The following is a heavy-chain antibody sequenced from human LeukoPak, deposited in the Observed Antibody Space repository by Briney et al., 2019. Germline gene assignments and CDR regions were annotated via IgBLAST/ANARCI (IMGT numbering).Heavy chain of an antibody. V-gene: IGHV4-4*02. CDR1: GGSISSSSW. CDR3: ARSFSEKFYFES. Sequence: SGTLSLTCAVSGGSISSSSWWSWVRQPPGKGLEWIGEVFHDGSPNYNPSFRGRVTILVDKSKNQFSLNLGSLTAADTAMYFCARSFSEKFYFESWGQGTLVTVSS. J-gene: IGHJ4*02. CDR2: VFHDGSP. D-gene: IGHD1-26*01.